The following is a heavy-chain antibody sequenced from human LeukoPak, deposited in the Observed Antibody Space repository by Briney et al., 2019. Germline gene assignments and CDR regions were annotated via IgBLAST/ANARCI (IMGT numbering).Heavy chain of an antibody. J-gene: IGHJ4*02. D-gene: IGHD6-19*01. CDR1: GFTFSSYS. V-gene: IGHV3-21*01. CDR3: AREWAVAGTNDY. Sequence: PGGSLRLSCAASGFTFSSYSMNWVRQAPGKGLEWVSSISSSSYIYYADSVKGRFTISRDNAKNSLYLQMNSLRAEDTAVYYCAREWAVAGTNDYWGQGTLVTVSS. CDR2: ISSSSYI.